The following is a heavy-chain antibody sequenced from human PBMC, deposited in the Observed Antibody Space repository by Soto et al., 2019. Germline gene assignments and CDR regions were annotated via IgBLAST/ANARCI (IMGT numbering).Heavy chain of an antibody. D-gene: IGHD3-10*01. Sequence: PGGSLRLSCEASGFTFSSYSMNWVRQAPGKGLEWVSSITSSSSNIYYADSVKGRFTISRDNAKNSLYLQMNSLRAEDTAVYYCARGVYGSGSNYKGLDYWGQGILVTVSS. V-gene: IGHV3-21*01. CDR1: GFTFSSYS. J-gene: IGHJ4*02. CDR3: ARGVYGSGSNYKGLDY. CDR2: ITSSSSNI.